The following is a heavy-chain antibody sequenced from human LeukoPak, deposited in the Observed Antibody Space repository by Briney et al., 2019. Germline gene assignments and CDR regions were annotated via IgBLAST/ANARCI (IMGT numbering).Heavy chain of an antibody. J-gene: IGHJ6*03. CDR1: GGSFSGYY. CDR2: INHSGST. CDR3: AREAMVRGVIGVGYYYYYYMDV. Sequence: PSETLSLTCAVYGGSFSGYYWSWIRQPPGKGLEWIGEINHSGSTNYNPSLKSRVTMSVDTSKNQFSLKLSSVTAADTAVYYCAREAMVRGVIGVGYYYYYYMDVWGKGTTVTISS. D-gene: IGHD3-10*01. V-gene: IGHV4-34*01.